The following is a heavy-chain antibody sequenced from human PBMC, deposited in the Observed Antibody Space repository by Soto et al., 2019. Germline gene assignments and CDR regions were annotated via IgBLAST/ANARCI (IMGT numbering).Heavy chain of an antibody. V-gene: IGHV3-23*01. CDR1: GFTFSSYA. J-gene: IGHJ6*02. CDR2: ISGSGGST. Sequence: GGSLRLSCAASGFTFSSYAMSWVRQAPGKGLEWVSAISGSGGSTYYADSVKGRFTISRDNSKNTLYLQMNSLRAEDTAVYYCAKDTFPLRFLEWVGKRHYYYGMDVWGQGTTVTVSS. D-gene: IGHD3-3*01. CDR3: AKDTFPLRFLEWVGKRHYYYGMDV.